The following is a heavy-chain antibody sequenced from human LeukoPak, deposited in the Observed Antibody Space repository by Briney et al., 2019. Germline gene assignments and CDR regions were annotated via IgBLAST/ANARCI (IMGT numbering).Heavy chain of an antibody. CDR3: ARGGFSHGFDI. D-gene: IGHD3-22*01. CDR1: GFTFRTYW. Sequence: PGGSLRLSCAASGFTFRTYWMHWVRQAPGKGLVWASRIDNDGSDTIYADSVKGRFTVSRDNAKNTVNLQMNSLRVGDTAVYYCARGGFSHGFDIWGKGQWSPSLQ. J-gene: IGHJ3*02. V-gene: IGHV3-74*01. CDR2: IDNDGSDT.